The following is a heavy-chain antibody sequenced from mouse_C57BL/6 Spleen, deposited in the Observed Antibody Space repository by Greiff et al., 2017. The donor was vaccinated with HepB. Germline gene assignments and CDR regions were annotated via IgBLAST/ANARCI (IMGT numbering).Heavy chain of an antibody. CDR3: AKGVTTPFDD. D-gene: IGHD2-2*01. V-gene: IGHV1-26*01. J-gene: IGHJ2*01. CDR1: GYTFTDYY. CDR2: INPNNGGT. Sequence: EVQLQQSGPELVKPGASVKISCKASGYTFTDYYMNWVKQSHGKSLEWIGDINPNNGGTSYNQKFKGKATLTVDKSSSTAYLELRSLTSEDSAVYYCAKGVTTPFDDWGQGTTLTVSS.